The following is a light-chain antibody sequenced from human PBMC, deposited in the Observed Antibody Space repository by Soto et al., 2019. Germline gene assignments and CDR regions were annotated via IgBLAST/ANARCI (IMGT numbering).Light chain of an antibody. CDR2: KAS. CDR3: QQYNIYPWT. J-gene: IGKJ1*01. V-gene: IGKV1-5*03. Sequence: DIQMTQSPSNLSASVGDRVTITCRASQSISSWWAWYQQKPGKAPKVLIYKASSLESGVPARFSGSGSGTECTLTISSLQPEDFATYYCQQYNIYPWTFGQGTKVEIK. CDR1: QSISSW.